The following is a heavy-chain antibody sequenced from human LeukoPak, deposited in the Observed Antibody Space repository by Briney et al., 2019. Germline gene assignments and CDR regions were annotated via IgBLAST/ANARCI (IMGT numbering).Heavy chain of an antibody. CDR1: GGSISSYY. CDR3: ARGSLAWFDP. CDR2: IYYYGST. Sequence: SETLSLTCTVSGGSISSYYWSWIRQPPGKGLEWIGYIYYYGSTNYNPSLRSRVTLSLDTSKTQFSPKLSSVTAADTAVYYCARGSLAWFDPWGQGTLVTVSS. V-gene: IGHV4-59*01. J-gene: IGHJ5*02.